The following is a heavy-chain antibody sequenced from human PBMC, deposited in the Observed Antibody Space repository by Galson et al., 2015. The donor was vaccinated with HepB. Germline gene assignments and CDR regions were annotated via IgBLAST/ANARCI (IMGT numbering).Heavy chain of an antibody. CDR1: GFTFSVYS. Sequence: LRLSCAASGFTFSVYSMNWVRQPPGKGLEWVSYISGSGSIIHYADSVKGRFTMSRDNAENSLYLQMNSLRAEDTAIYYCARHTTDGDFDGYWGQGTLITVSS. J-gene: IGHJ4*02. V-gene: IGHV3-11*04. D-gene: IGHD4-17*01. CDR2: ISGSGSII. CDR3: ARHTTDGDFDGY.